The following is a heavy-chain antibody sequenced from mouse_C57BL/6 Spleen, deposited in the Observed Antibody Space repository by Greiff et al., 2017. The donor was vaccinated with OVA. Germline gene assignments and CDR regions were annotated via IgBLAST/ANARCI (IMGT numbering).Heavy chain of an antibody. CDR3: ARSGNYEGDAMDD. V-gene: IGHV1-55*01. Sequence: VQLQQPGAELVKPGASVKMSCKASGYTFTSYWITWVKQRPGQGLEWIGDIYPGSGSTNYNEKFKSKATLTVDTSSSTAYMQLSSLTSEDSAVYYCARSGNYEGDAMDDWGQGTSVTVSS. D-gene: IGHD2-1*01. CDR1: GYTFTSYW. CDR2: IYPGSGST. J-gene: IGHJ4*01.